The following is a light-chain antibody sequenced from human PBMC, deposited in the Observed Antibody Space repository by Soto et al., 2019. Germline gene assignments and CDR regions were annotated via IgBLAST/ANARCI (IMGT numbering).Light chain of an antibody. CDR2: AVN. CDR1: SSDVGGYKY. J-gene: IGLJ7*01. Sequence: QSALTQPASVSGSPGQSITISCTGTSSDVGGYKYVSWYQHHPGHAPKLMIHAVNSRPSGVSTRFSGSKSGNTASLTISGLQPEDEADYYCSSYTSSSTWVFGGGTQLTVL. V-gene: IGLV2-14*01. CDR3: SSYTSSSTWV.